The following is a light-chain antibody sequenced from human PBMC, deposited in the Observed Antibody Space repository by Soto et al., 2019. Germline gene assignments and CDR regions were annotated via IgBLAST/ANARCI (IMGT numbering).Light chain of an antibody. J-gene: IGLJ2*01. Sequence: QAVVTQEPSLTVSPGGTVTLTCGTSTGAVTRGYYPNWFQQKPGQAPRALIYSTNNKYSWTPARFSGSLLGGKAALTLSGVQPEDEADDFCLLYYGGQLGVFGGGTKLTVL. CDR3: LLYYGGQLGV. CDR2: STN. V-gene: IGLV7-43*01. CDR1: TGAVTRGYY.